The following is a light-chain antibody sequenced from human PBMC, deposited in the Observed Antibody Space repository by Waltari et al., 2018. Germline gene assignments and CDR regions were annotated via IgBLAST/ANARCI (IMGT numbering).Light chain of an antibody. J-gene: IGKJ1*01. CDR1: QSLLHSNGKNY. CDR3: MQALQTPRT. Sequence: DIVMTQSPLSLPVTPGEPASISCRSSQSLLHSNGKNYLDWYLQKPGQSPQVLSYLGSNRAAGVPDRFSGSGSGTEFTLESSRVEAEDVGVYYCMQALQTPRTFGQGTKVEIK. CDR2: LGS. V-gene: IGKV2-28*01.